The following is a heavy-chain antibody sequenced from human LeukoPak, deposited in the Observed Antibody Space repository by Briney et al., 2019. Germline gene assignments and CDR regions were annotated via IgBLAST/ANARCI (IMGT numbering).Heavy chain of an antibody. CDR1: GYSFTSYW. CDR2: IYPGDSDT. V-gene: IGHV5-51*01. Sequence: NTGESLKISCKGSGYSFTSYWIGWVRQMPGKGLEWMGIIYPGDSDTRYSPSFQGQVTISADKSISTAYLQWSSLKASDTAMYYCARQEGWYDYYFDYWGQGTLVTVSS. D-gene: IGHD6-19*01. J-gene: IGHJ4*02. CDR3: ARQEGWYDYYFDY.